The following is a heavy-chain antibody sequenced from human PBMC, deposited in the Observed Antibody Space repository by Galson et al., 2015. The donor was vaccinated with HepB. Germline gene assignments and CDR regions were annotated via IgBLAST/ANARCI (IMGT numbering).Heavy chain of an antibody. CDR1: GYTLTNYH. J-gene: IGHJ4*02. V-gene: IGHV1-18*04. D-gene: IGHD4/OR15-4a*01. CDR3: ARDRDYRFDY. CDR2: ISAHGGNT. Sequence: SVKVSCKASGYTLTNYHFHWVRQTPRQGLEWLGWISAHGGNTSYAQKYQGRITLTRDTSTSTAYVELRSLRSDDTAVYYCARDRDYRFDYWGQGTLVTVSS.